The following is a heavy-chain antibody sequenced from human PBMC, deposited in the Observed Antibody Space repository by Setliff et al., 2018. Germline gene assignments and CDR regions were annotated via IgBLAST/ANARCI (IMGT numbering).Heavy chain of an antibody. CDR1: GFTFGGSA. Sequence: GSLRLSCASSGFTFGGSAMHWVRQAPGKGLEWVAFIWFDGSNKYYRDSVKGRFTISRANSKNTLYLQMNNLRVEDTARYYCVNHNPARRSPAGTALDSWGQGTLVTVSS. CDR2: IWFDGSNK. CDR3: VNHNPARRSPAGTALDS. V-gene: IGHV3-30*02. D-gene: IGHD6-19*01. J-gene: IGHJ4*02.